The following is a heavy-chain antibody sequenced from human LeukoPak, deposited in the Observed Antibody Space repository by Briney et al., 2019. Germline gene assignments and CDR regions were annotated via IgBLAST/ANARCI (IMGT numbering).Heavy chain of an antibody. Sequence: ASVKVSCKVSGYTLTELSMHWVRQAPGKGLEWMGGFDPEDGETIYAQKFQGRVTMTEDTSTDTAYMGLSSLRSEDTAVYYCATFRLLPAAMSPYYFDYWGQGTLVTVSS. CDR3: ATFRLLPAAMSPYYFDY. CDR2: FDPEDGET. V-gene: IGHV1-24*01. J-gene: IGHJ4*02. CDR1: GYTLTELS. D-gene: IGHD2-2*01.